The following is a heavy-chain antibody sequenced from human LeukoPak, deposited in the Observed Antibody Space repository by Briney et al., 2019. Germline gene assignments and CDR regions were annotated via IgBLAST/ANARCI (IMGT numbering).Heavy chain of an antibody. CDR3: TRDHDFWSGPFDV. CDR1: GLTFGDYS. CDR2: IRREGYGGTT. V-gene: IGHV3-49*04. D-gene: IGHD3-3*01. J-gene: IGHJ6*04. Sequence: GGSLRLSCTASGLTFGDYSLSWVRQAPEKGLKWVGFIRREGYGGTTEYAPSVKGRFIISRDDSKSTAYLQMNSLKTEDTAVYYCTRDHDFWSGPFDVWGKGTTVTVSS.